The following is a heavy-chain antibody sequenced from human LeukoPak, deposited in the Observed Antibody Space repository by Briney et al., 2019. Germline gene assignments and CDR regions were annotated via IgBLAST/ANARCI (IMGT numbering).Heavy chain of an antibody. J-gene: IGHJ4*02. V-gene: IGHV4-39*07. Sequence: PSETLSLTCTVSGGSIRSSYYYWGWIRQPPGRGLEWIGSIYDSGSTYYNPSLKSRVTISVDTSKNQFSLKLSSVTAADTAVYYCARGHPPWSGIYFDYWGQGTLVTVSS. D-gene: IGHD3-10*01. CDR3: ARGHPPWSGIYFDY. CDR1: GGSIRSSYYY. CDR2: IYDSGST.